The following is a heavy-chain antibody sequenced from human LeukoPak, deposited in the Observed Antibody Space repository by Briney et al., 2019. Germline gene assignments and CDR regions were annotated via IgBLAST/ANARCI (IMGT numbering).Heavy chain of an antibody. D-gene: IGHD4-11*01. Sequence: GGSLRLSCEASGFTFSSYSMNWVRQAPGKGLEWVSSVSSSSSYIYYADSVKGRFTISRDNAKNSLYLQMNSLRAEDTAVYYCALDSDGTTVSDYWGQGTLVTVSS. CDR1: GFTFSSYS. CDR3: ALDSDGTTVSDY. J-gene: IGHJ4*02. V-gene: IGHV3-21*01. CDR2: VSSSSSYI.